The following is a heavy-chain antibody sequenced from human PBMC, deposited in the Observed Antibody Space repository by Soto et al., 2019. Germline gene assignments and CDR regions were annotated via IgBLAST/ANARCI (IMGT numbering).Heavy chain of an antibody. CDR2: ISSSSGTI. V-gene: IGHV3-48*02. D-gene: IGHD3-22*01. CDR3: ARDVSNYYDSSGYFFY. CDR1: GFTFSTYS. J-gene: IGHJ4*02. Sequence: EVQLVESGGGLVQPGGSLSLSCAASGFTFSTYSMNWVRQAPGKGLEWVSYISSSSGTIHYADSVKGRFTISRDNAKNSLYLQMNSLRDEDTAVYYCARDVSNYYDSSGYFFYWGQGTLVTVSS.